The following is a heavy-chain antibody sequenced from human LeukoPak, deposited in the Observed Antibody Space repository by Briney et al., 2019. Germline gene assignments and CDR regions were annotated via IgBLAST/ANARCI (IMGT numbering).Heavy chain of an antibody. J-gene: IGHJ4*02. D-gene: IGHD1-7*01. CDR3: ARGYNWNSFDY. Sequence: PGGSLRLSCAASGFTFSSYAMSWVRQAPGKGLEWVSVISGSGSSTYYADSVKGRFTISRDNSKNTLYLQMNSLRAEDTAVYYCARGYNWNSFDYWGQGTLVTVSS. CDR1: GFTFSSYA. CDR2: ISGSGSST. V-gene: IGHV3-23*01.